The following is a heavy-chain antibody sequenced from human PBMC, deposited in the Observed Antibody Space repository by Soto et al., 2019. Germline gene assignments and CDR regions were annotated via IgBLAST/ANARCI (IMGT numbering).Heavy chain of an antibody. V-gene: IGHV3-30*03. CDR3: ARLVVPATILGGLDV. CDR1: GFTFSTYG. CDR2: ISYDGRNT. J-gene: IGHJ6*02. Sequence: QVQLVESGGGAVQPGRSLRLSCAASGFTFSTYGMHWVRQAPGKGLEWVAVISYDGRNTYYADSVKGRFTISRDNSKNTLYVQMNSLRVEDTAIYYCARLVVPATILGGLDVWGQGTTVTVSS. D-gene: IGHD2-2*01.